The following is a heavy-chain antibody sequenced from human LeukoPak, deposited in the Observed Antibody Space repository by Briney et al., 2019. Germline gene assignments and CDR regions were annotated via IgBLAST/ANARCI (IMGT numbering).Heavy chain of an antibody. V-gene: IGHV3-48*04. J-gene: IGHJ4*02. CDR2: ITSSSSTI. CDR1: GFTFSSYS. D-gene: IGHD3-22*01. CDR3: ARDLTTLLGDY. Sequence: GGSLRLSCAASGFTFSSYSMNWVRQAPGKGLEWVSYITSSSSTIYYADSVKGRFTISRDNAKNSLYLQMNSLRAEDTAVYYCARDLTTLLGDYWGQGTLATVSS.